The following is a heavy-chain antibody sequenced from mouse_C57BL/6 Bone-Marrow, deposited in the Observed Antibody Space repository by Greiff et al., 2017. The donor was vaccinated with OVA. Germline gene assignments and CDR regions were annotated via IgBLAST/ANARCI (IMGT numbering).Heavy chain of an antibody. CDR3: ARGYSNYWYFDV. Sequence: QVQLKQPGAELVRPGTSVKLSCKASGYTFTSYWMHWVKQRPGQGLEWIGVIDPSDSYTNYNQKFKGKATLTVDTSSSTAYMQLSSLTSEDSAVYYCARGYSNYWYFDVWGTGTTVTVSS. D-gene: IGHD2-5*01. CDR2: IDPSDSYT. J-gene: IGHJ1*03. CDR1: GYTFTSYW. V-gene: IGHV1-59*01.